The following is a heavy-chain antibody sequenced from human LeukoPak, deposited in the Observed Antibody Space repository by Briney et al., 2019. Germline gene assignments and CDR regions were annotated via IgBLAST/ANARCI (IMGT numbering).Heavy chain of an antibody. Sequence: SETLSLTCTVSGVSISSSSYYWGWLRQPPGKGLEWIGEINHSGSTNYNPSLKSRVTISVDTSKNQFSLKLSSVTAADTAVYYCARYSLGYCSSTSCYAFDYWGQGTLVTVSS. CDR3: ARYSLGYCSSTSCYAFDY. CDR2: INHSGST. J-gene: IGHJ4*02. CDR1: GVSISSSSYY. D-gene: IGHD2-2*01. V-gene: IGHV4-39*07.